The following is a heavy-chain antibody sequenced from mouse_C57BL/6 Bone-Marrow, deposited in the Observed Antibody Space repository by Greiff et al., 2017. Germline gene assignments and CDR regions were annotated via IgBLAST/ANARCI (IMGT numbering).Heavy chain of an antibody. V-gene: IGHV5-15*01. CDR1: GFTFSDYG. D-gene: IGHD2-1*01. Sequence: EVKLMESGGGLVQPGGSLKLSCAASGFTFSDYGMAWVRRAPRKGPVGVAFISNLAYSIYYADTVTGRFTITRENAKNTLYVEMMSLRSEDAAMYYCAVLGGNYFYYAMDYWGQGTSVTVSS. J-gene: IGHJ4*01. CDR2: ISNLAYSI. CDR3: AVLGGNYFYYAMDY.